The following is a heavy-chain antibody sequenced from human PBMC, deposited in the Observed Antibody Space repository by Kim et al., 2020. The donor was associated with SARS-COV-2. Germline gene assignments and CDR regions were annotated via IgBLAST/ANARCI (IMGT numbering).Heavy chain of an antibody. Sequence: GGSLRLSCAASGFTFSSYWMTWVRQAPGKGLEWVANIKEDGSYKDYVDSVKGRFTISRDNAKNALYLQMNSLRAEDTAVYYCARDGTDWNDFDYWGQGTLVTVSS. CDR1: GFTFSSYW. D-gene: IGHD1-1*01. CDR3: ARDGTDWNDFDY. V-gene: IGHV3-7*01. J-gene: IGHJ4*02. CDR2: IKEDGSYK.